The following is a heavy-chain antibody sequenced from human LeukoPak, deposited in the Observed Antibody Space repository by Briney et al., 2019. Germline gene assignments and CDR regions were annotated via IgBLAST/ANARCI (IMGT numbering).Heavy chain of an antibody. D-gene: IGHD6-13*01. CDR2: ISYDGSNK. V-gene: IGHV3-30*04. CDR3: ARGVLIAAASY. CDR1: GFTFSSYA. Sequence: PGRSLRLSCAASGFTFSSYAMHWVRQAPGKGLGWVAVISYDGSNKYYADSVKGRFTISRDNSKNALYLQMNRLRAEDTAVYYCARGVLIAAASYWGEGTLVTVSS. J-gene: IGHJ4*02.